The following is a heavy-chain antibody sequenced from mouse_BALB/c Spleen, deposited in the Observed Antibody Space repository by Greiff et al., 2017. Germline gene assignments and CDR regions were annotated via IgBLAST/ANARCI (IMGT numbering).Heavy chain of an antibody. V-gene: IGHV1S135*01. CDR2: IDPYYGGT. D-gene: IGHD1-1*01. CDR1: GYSFTDYN. Sequence: VQLQESGPELVKPGASVKISCKASGYSFTDYNMNWVKQSHGKGLEWIGNIDPYYGGTSYNQKFKGKATVTVDKSSSTAYMQLKSLTSEDSAVYYCARSRTTATVGYAMDYWGQGTSVTVSA. CDR3: ARSRTTATVGYAMDY. J-gene: IGHJ4*01.